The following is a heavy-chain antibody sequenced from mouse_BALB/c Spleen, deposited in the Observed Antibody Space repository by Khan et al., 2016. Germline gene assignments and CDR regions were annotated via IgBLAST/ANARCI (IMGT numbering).Heavy chain of an antibody. V-gene: IGHV1-80*01. D-gene: IGHD2-1*01. CDR3: ANYGNFDY. CDR1: GYAFSSYW. CDR2: IYPGDGDT. Sequence: QVQLQQSGAELVRPGSSVKISCKASGYAFSSYWMNWVKQRPGQGLEWIGQIYPGDGDTKYNGKFKGKATLTADKSSSTAYMQLSSITSEDSAVYFCANYGNFDYWGQGTTLTVSS. J-gene: IGHJ2*01.